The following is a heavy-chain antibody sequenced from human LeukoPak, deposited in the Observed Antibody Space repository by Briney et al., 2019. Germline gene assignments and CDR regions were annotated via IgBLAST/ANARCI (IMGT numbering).Heavy chain of an antibody. CDR3: ARLGTDY. V-gene: IGHV4-34*01. CDR2: INHSGST. J-gene: IGHJ4*02. CDR1: GGSFSGYY. Sequence: SETLSLTCAVYGGSFSGYYWSWIRQPPGKGLEWIGEINHSGSTNYNPSLKSRVTISVDTSKNQFSLKLSSVTAADTAVYYCARLGTDYWGQGTLVTVSS.